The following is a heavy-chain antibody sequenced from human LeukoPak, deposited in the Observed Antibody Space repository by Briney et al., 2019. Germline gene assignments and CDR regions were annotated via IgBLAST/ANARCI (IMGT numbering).Heavy chain of an antibody. CDR3: AREKGGMQQLVPNWFDP. CDR1: GGTFSSYA. V-gene: IGHV1-69*13. CDR2: IIPIFGTA. Sequence: VASVKVSCKASGGTFSSYAISWVRQAPGQGLEWMGGIIPIFGTANYAQKFQGRVTITADESTSTAYMELSSLRSEDTAVYYCAREKGGMQQLVPNWFDPWGQGTLVTVSS. D-gene: IGHD6-13*01. J-gene: IGHJ5*02.